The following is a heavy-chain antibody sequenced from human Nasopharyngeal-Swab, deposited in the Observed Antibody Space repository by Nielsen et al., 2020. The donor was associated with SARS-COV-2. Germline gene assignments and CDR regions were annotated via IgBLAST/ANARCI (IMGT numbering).Heavy chain of an antibody. V-gene: IGHV3-23*01. CDR1: GLIFNNYA. Sequence: GESLKISCAASGLIFNNYAMTWVRQVPDKGLEFVASISSDGKSTLYADSVKGRFAISRDNPKNTLFLQMNSLRPEDTALYYCAKAAPYYLDYWGRGTLVTVSS. CDR2: ISSDGKST. D-gene: IGHD3-22*01. J-gene: IGHJ4*01. CDR3: AKAAPYYLDY.